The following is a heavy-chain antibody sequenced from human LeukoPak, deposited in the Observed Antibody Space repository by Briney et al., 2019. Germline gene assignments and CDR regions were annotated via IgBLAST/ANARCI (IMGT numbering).Heavy chain of an antibody. CDR2: INSDGSST. D-gene: IGHD3-22*01. V-gene: IGHV3-74*01. CDR1: GFTFSSYW. J-gene: IGHJ4*02. Sequence: GGSLRLSCAASGFTFSSYWMHWVRQAPGKGLVWVSCINSDGSSTRYADSVKGRFTISRENAKNTLYLQMNSLRAEDTAVYYCARVARWDSSGLLFDYWGQGTLVTVSS. CDR3: ARVARWDSSGLLFDY.